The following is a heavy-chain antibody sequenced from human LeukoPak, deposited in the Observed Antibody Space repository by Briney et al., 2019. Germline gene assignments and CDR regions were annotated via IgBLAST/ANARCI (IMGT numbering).Heavy chain of an antibody. V-gene: IGHV4-39*01. D-gene: IGHD5-24*01. CDR1: GGSISSSSYY. Sequence: SETLSLTCTVSGGSISSSSYYWGWIRQPPGKGPEWIGSIYYSGSTYYNPSLKSRVTISVDTSKNQFSLKLSSVTAADTAVYYCATNPQGMATTHAFDIWGQGTMVTVSS. CDR2: IYYSGST. CDR3: ATNPQGMATTHAFDI. J-gene: IGHJ3*02.